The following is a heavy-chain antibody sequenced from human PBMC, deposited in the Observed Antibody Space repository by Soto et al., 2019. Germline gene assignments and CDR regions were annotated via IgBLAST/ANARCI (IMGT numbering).Heavy chain of an antibody. D-gene: IGHD4-17*01. CDR1: GFIFSSYG. J-gene: IGHJ4*02. CDR3: ARQIRGSNDYGAGVDY. V-gene: IGHV3-21*01. Sequence: GGPLRLSCAASGFIFSSYGMNWVRQAPGKGLEWVSSISVSGSYIFYSDSVKGRFTISRDDAKNSLFLQVNSLRAEDTAVYYCARQIRGSNDYGAGVDYWGQGTLVTVSS. CDR2: ISVSGSYI.